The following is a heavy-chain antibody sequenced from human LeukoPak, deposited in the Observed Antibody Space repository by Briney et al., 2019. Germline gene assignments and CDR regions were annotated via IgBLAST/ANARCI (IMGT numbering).Heavy chain of an antibody. D-gene: IGHD2-2*01. J-gene: IGHJ3*02. CDR2: IIPIFGTA. Sequence: SVKVSCKASGGTFSSYAISWVRQAPGQGLEWMGGIIPIFGTANYAQKFQGRVTITADESTSAAYMELSSLRSEDTAVYYCASPSHHFNIVVVPEYLDDAFDIWGQGTMVTVSS. CDR1: GGTFSSYA. V-gene: IGHV1-69*13. CDR3: ASPSHHFNIVVVPEYLDDAFDI.